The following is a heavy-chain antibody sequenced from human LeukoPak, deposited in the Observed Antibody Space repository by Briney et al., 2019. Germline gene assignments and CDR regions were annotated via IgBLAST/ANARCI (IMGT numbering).Heavy chain of an antibody. J-gene: IGHJ4*02. CDR1: GGSISSYY. Sequence: PSETLSLTCTVSGGSISSYYWSWIRQPAGKGLEWIGRIYTSGSTNYNPSLKSRVTMSVDTSKNQFSLKLSSVTAADTAVYYCSGGRYYGSGSYYNFDYWGQGTLVTVSS. CDR3: SGGRYYGSGSYYNFDY. V-gene: IGHV4-4*07. CDR2: IYTSGST. D-gene: IGHD3-10*01.